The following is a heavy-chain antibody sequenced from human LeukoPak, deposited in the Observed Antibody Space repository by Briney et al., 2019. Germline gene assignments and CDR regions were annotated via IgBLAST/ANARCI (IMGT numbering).Heavy chain of an antibody. CDR2: ISSSSSYT. J-gene: IGHJ4*02. Sequence: GGSLRLSCAASGFTFSEYYISWVRQAPGKGLEWVSYISSSSSYTNYADSVKGRFTISRDNAKNSLYLQMNSLRAEDTAVYYCARCAGFGESCDYWGQGTLVTVSS. V-gene: IGHV3-11*03. CDR3: ARCAGFGESCDY. CDR1: GFTFSEYY. D-gene: IGHD3-10*01.